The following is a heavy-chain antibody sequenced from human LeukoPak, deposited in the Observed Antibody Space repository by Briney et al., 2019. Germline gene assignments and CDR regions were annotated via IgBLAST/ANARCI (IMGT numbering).Heavy chain of an antibody. J-gene: IGHJ4*02. D-gene: IGHD1-26*01. Sequence: KPSETLSLTCAVYGGSFSGYYWSWIRQPPGKGLEWIGEINHSGSTNYNPSLKSRVTISVDTSKNQFSLKLSSVTAADTAVYYCARCGYSGSYYPFDYWGQGTLVTVSS. V-gene: IGHV4-34*01. CDR1: GGSFSGYY. CDR3: ARCGYSGSYYPFDY. CDR2: INHSGST.